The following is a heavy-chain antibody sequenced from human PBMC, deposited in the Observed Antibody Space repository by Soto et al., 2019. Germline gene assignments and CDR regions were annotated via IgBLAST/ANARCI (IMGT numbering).Heavy chain of an antibody. Sequence: ASETMCDRYAVSDFYISSGGCSLSWIRQPPGKGLEWIGYFYHGETYYNPSLKSRVTISLDSPQNQFSLTLNSVTAADTAVYYCASSNHLHDTRGQGLDYRGPGILVTVSS. D-gene: IGHD3-22*01. J-gene: IGHJ4*02. CDR3: ASSNHLHDTRGQGLDY. CDR2: FYHGET. CDR1: DFYISSGGCS. V-gene: IGHV4-30-2*01.